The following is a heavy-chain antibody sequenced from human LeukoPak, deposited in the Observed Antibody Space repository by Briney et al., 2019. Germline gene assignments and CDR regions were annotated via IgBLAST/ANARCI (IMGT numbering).Heavy chain of an antibody. Sequence: PGRSLRLSCAASGFTFDDYAMHWVRQAPGKGLEWVSGISWNSGSIGYADSVKGRFTISRDNAKNSLYLQMNSLRAEDTALYYCAKDGAVAGSRYYGMDVWGQGTTVTVSS. CDR2: ISWNSGSI. J-gene: IGHJ6*02. D-gene: IGHD6-19*01. CDR1: GFTFDDYA. CDR3: AKDGAVAGSRYYGMDV. V-gene: IGHV3-9*01.